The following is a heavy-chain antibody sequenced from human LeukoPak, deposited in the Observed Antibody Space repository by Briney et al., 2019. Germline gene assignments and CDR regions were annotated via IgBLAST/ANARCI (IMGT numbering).Heavy chain of an antibody. Sequence: SETLSLTCTVSGGSISSGDYYWSWIRQPPGKGLEWIGYIYYSGSTYYNPSLKSRVTISVDTSKNQFSLKLSSVTAADTAVYYCARTPYYYDLGDYDYWGQGTLVTVSS. CDR1: GGSISSGDYY. CDR3: ARTPYYYDLGDYDY. J-gene: IGHJ4*02. V-gene: IGHV4-30-4*01. CDR2: IYYSGST. D-gene: IGHD3-22*01.